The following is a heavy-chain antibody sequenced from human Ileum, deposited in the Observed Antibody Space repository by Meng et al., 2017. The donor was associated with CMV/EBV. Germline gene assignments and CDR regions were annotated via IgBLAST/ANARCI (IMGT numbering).Heavy chain of an antibody. Sequence: GESLKISCAASGFTFSSSALTWVRQAPGKGLKWVSTITSSGDRTYYADSVKGRFTISRDNSKSTLYLQMNSLRAEDTAVYYCAKDLRCSGGGCYTYYYYGMDVWGQGTTVTVSS. V-gene: IGHV3-23*01. CDR2: ITSSGDRT. D-gene: IGHD2-15*01. J-gene: IGHJ6*02. CDR1: GFTFSSSA. CDR3: AKDLRCSGGGCYTYYYYGMDV.